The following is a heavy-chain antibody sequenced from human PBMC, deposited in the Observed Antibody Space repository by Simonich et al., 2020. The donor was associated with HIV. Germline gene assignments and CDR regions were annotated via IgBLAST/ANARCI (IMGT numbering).Heavy chain of an antibody. J-gene: IGHJ4*02. D-gene: IGHD3-16*01. CDR3: ARGISGPIGLGLEY. CDR1: GFTFSNSW. V-gene: IGHV3-7*01. Sequence: EVQLVESGGGLVKPGGSLRLSCAASGFTFSNSWMTWVRQAHRKGLGWVASIKEEGIGKNDVDSVKGRFTISRDNAKNSLYLQMNSLTAEDTAVYYCARGISGPIGLGLEYWGQGTLVTVSS. CDR2: IKEEGIGK.